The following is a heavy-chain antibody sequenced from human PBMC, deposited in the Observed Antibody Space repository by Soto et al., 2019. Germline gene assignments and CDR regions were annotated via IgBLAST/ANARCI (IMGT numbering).Heavy chain of an antibody. D-gene: IGHD4-17*01. CDR2: IWYDGSNK. Sequence: GGSLRLSCAASGFTFSSYGMHWVRQAPGKGLEWVAVIWYDGSNKYYADSVKGRFTISRDNSTSTAYMELRSLRSDDTAVYYCARVPVTTDKHFDYWGQGTLVTVSS. CDR3: ARVPVTTDKHFDY. V-gene: IGHV3-33*01. J-gene: IGHJ4*02. CDR1: GFTFSSYG.